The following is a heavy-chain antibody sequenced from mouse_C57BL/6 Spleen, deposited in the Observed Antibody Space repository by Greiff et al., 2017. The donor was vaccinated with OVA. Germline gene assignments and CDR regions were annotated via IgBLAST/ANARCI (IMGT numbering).Heavy chain of an antibody. J-gene: IGHJ1*03. CDR2: IDPSDSYT. V-gene: IGHV1-69*01. CDR3: AREGCWYFDV. CDR1: GYTFTSYW. D-gene: IGHD3-3*01. Sequence: QVQLQQPGAELVMPGASVKLSCKASGYTFTSYWMHWVKQRPGQGLEWIGEIDPSDSYTNYNQKFKGKSTLTVDKSSSTAYMQLSSLTSEDSAVYYCAREGCWYFDVWGTGTTVTVSS.